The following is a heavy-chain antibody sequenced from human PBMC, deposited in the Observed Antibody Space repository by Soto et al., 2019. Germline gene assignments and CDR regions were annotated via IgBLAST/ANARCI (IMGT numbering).Heavy chain of an antibody. Sequence: QVQLVQSGAEVKKPGGSVKVSCKASGYTFTSYGISWVRQAPGQGLEWMGWINVYNGNTKYAQKVQGRVTLTTDTSTSTGYMELRSLTSDDTAVYSCAREYNWNNRTYFDYWGQGTLVTVSS. J-gene: IGHJ4*02. D-gene: IGHD1-20*01. CDR3: AREYNWNNRTYFDY. V-gene: IGHV1-18*01. CDR1: GYTFTSYG. CDR2: INVYNGNT.